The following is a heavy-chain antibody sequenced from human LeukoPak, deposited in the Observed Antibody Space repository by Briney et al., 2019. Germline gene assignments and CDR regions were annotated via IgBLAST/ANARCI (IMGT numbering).Heavy chain of an antibody. D-gene: IGHD3-10*01. J-gene: IGHJ6*03. CDR2: ISHDGASD. Sequence: PGGSLRLSCEASGFTFGTYGMHWVRQAPGKGLEWVAGISHDGASDEYADSVKGQFTVSRDNVKKTLYLQMNSLRPEDTAVYYCARDHHELYLYYYFDVWGKGTMVTVSS. CDR1: GFTFGTYG. V-gene: IGHV3-30*03. CDR3: ARDHHELYLYYYFDV.